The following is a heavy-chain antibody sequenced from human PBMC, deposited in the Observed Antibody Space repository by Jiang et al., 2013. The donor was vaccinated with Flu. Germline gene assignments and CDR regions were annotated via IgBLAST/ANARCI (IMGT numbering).Heavy chain of an antibody. J-gene: IGHJ3*02. V-gene: IGHV4-61*02. D-gene: IGHD3-22*01. CDR3: ARGGYYDNRNAFDI. CDR1: DGSIRSSNYY. CDR2: IYSSGST. Sequence: PGLVKPSETLSLTCTVSDGSIRSSNYYWSWIRQPAGKGLEWIGRIYSSGSTNYNPSLKSRVTMSEDTSKNQFSLKLSSVTAADTAVYYCARGGYYDNRNAFDIWGQGTMVTVSS.